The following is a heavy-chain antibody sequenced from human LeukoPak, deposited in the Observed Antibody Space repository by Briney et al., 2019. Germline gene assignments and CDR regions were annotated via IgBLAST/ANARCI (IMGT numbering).Heavy chain of an antibody. V-gene: IGHV1-69*04. CDR2: IIPILGIA. J-gene: IGHJ4*02. D-gene: IGHD3-22*01. CDR3: ARDPNYYDSSGQGIDY. CDR1: GGTFSSHA. Sequence: ASVKVSCKASGGTFSSHAISWVRQAPGQGLEWMGRIIPILGIANYAQKFQGRVTITADKSTSTAYMELSSLRSEDTAVYYCARDPNYYDSSGQGIDYWGQGTLVTVSS.